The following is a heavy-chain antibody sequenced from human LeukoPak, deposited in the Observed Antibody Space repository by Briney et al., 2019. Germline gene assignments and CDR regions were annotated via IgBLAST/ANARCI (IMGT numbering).Heavy chain of an antibody. CDR3: AREEDFWSGYYG. D-gene: IGHD3-3*01. Sequence: SVKVSCKASGGTFSSYAISWVRQAPGQGLGWMGGIIPIFGTANYAQKFQGRVTITADESTSTAYMELSSLRSEDTAVYYCAREEDFWSGYYGWGQGTLVTVSS. J-gene: IGHJ4*02. CDR1: GGTFSSYA. V-gene: IGHV1-69*13. CDR2: IIPIFGTA.